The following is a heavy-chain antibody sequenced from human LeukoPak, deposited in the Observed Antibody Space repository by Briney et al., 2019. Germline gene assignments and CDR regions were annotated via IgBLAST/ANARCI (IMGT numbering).Heavy chain of an antibody. Sequence: GGSLILSCAASGFTVSSNYMSWVRQAPGKGREWVSVIYSGGSTYYADSVKGGFTISRDNSKNTLYLQMNSRRAEDTAVYYCARDRGCLDVWGKGTTVTISS. D-gene: IGHD2-15*01. CDR3: ARDRGCLDV. CDR1: GFTVSSNY. V-gene: IGHV3-53*01. J-gene: IGHJ6*04. CDR2: IYSGGST.